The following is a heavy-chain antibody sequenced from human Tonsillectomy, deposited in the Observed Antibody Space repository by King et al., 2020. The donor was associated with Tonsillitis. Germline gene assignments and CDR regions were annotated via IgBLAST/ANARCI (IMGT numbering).Heavy chain of an antibody. V-gene: IGHV4-59*02. J-gene: IGHJ4*02. CDR1: GGSVNSYY. CDR2: IHYGGST. Sequence: QLQESGPGLVKPSETLSLTCTVSGGSVNSYYWSWIRQPPGKGLEWIGYIHYGGSTNHNPSLKSRVTISVDMSKNHFSLKLTSVTAADTAVYYCATMCPSLKWNSFFDSGGQGALVVVSS. D-gene: IGHD1-7*01. CDR3: ATMCPSLKWNSFFDS.